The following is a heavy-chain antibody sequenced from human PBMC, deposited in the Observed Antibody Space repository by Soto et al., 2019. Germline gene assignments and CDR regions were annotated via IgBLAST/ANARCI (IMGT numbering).Heavy chain of an antibody. V-gene: IGHV3-23*01. CDR1: GLILSSYA. CDR3: SRGYRGVSGAPAGYYYTRLEF. Sequence: DVQLLESGGDLVQPGGSLRISCTASGLILSSYAMSWVRQAPGKGLEWVSWVSAGGDMKYNADSVKGLFTISRDNSKNVLVLPMSSLILEDTALYYLSRGYRGVSGAPAGYYYTRLEFCGQGTTVNVS. CDR2: VSAGGDMK. D-gene: IGHD1-26*01. J-gene: IGHJ3*01.